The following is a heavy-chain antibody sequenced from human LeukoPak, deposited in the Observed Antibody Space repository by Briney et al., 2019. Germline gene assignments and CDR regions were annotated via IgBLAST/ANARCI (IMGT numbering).Heavy chain of an antibody. V-gene: IGHV1-2*02. CDR2: INPNSGGT. Sequence: ASVKDSCKASGYTFTGYYMHWVRQAPGQGLEWTGWINPNSGGTNYAQKFQGRVTMTRDTSISTAYMELSRLRSDDTAVYYCARNMYSSGGDYWGQGTLVTVSS. J-gene: IGHJ4*02. CDR3: ARNMYSSGGDY. D-gene: IGHD6-19*01. CDR1: GYTFTGYY.